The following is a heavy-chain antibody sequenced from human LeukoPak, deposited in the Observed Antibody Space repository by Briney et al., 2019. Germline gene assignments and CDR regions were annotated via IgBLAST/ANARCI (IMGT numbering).Heavy chain of an antibody. J-gene: IGHJ6*02. CDR1: GFTVTDNY. Sequence: GGSLRLSCAASGFTVTDNYMNWVRQSSGKGLEWVSVIYGSGDTNYADPVKGRFIISRDTSKNTVYLQMNSLGAEGRAVYYCGPEAVMPVAPSTIGTSRRPLYEYYGLDVWGQGTTVTVSS. V-gene: IGHV3-53*01. CDR3: GPEAVMPVAPSTIGTSRRPLYEYYGLDV. CDR2: IYGSGDT. D-gene: IGHD1-1*01.